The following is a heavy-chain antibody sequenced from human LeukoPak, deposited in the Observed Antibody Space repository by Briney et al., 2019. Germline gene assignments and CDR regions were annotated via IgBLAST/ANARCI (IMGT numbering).Heavy chain of an antibody. V-gene: IGHV1-2*02. CDR3: ASLDGIAAADHY. CDR1: GYTLTELS. Sequence: ASVKVSCKVSGYTLTELSMHWVRQAPGQGLEWMGWINPNSGGTNYAQKFQGRVTMTRDTSISTAYMELSRLRSDDTAVYYCASLDGIAAADHYWGQGTLVTVSS. CDR2: INPNSGGT. D-gene: IGHD6-13*01. J-gene: IGHJ4*02.